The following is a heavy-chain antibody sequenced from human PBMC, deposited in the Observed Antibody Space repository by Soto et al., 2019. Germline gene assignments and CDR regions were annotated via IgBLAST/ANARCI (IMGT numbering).Heavy chain of an antibody. V-gene: IGHV3-23*01. CDR3: ARQKGDIVARPPDH. CDR2: ISGGGST. Sequence: EVQLSESGGGLVQPGGSLRLSCGGAGFTFSGSAVSWVRQAPGRGLEWVSGISGGGSTEYADSVKGRFGISRDNSKDTVYLYMNSLRDDDPAVYYCARQKGDIVARPPDHWGQGILVTVSS. D-gene: IGHD5-12*01. J-gene: IGHJ4*02. CDR1: GFTFSGSA.